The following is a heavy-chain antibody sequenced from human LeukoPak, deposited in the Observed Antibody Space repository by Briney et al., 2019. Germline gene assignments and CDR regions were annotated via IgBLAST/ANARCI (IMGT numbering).Heavy chain of an antibody. J-gene: IGHJ5*02. Sequence: PSETLSLTCTVSGGSIRSGGYYWSWIRQHPGKGLEWIGYIYYSGSTYYNPSLKSRVTISVDTSKNQFSLKLSSVTAADTAVYYCARGGYYYDSSGYYFSWFDPWGQGTLVNVSS. V-gene: IGHV4-31*03. CDR1: GGSIRSGGYY. CDR3: ARGGYYYDSSGYYFSWFDP. D-gene: IGHD3-22*01. CDR2: IYYSGST.